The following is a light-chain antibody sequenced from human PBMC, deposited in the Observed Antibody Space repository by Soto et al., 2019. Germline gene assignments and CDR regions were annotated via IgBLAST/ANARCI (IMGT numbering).Light chain of an antibody. CDR2: DAS. V-gene: IGKV3-15*01. J-gene: IGKJ4*01. CDR1: QSVNNK. CDR3: QQYENWPLT. Sequence: EIVMTQSPATLSVSPGERATLSCRASQSVNNKLAWYQQKPGQAPRLLIFDASTGATGIPARFSGSGSVTEFTLTISSLQSEDFAVYHCQQYENWPLTFGGGTKVDIK.